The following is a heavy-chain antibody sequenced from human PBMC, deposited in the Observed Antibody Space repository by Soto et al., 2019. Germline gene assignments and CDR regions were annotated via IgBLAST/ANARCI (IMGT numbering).Heavy chain of an antibody. V-gene: IGHV4-39*01. D-gene: IGHD3-3*01. CDR1: GGSITNTSYY. Sequence: SETLSLTCTVSGGSITNTSYYWGWIRQPPGKGLEWMGSIYYSGTTYKNPSLKSRVTMSIDTSKNQFSLKLSSVTAADTAVYYCASDRLTKSGEGHLYYFDYWGQGALVTVSS. CDR2: IYYSGTT. J-gene: IGHJ4*02. CDR3: ASDRLTKSGEGHLYYFDY.